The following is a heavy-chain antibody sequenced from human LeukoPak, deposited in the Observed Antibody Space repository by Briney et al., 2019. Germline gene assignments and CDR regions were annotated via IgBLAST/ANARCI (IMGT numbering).Heavy chain of an antibody. CDR2: INHSGST. J-gene: IGHJ4*02. CDR3: ARGRPATAISYPFDY. V-gene: IGHV4-34*01. D-gene: IGHD2-2*02. Sequence: SETLSLTCAVYGGSFSGYYWSWIRQPPGKGLEWIGEINHSGSTNYNPSLKSRVTISVDTSKNQFSLKLSSATAADTAVYYCARGRPATAISYPFDYWGQGTLVTVSS. CDR1: GGSFSGYY.